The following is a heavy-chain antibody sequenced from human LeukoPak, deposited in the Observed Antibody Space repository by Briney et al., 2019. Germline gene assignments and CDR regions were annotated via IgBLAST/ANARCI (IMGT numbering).Heavy chain of an antibody. CDR3: ARQVRQLVVWFDP. D-gene: IGHD6-6*01. V-gene: IGHV4-30-2*02. CDR1: GYAIISGGFS. J-gene: IGHJ5*02. Sequence: SETLSLTCTVSGYAIISGGFSWNWIRQPPGKGLEWIGYIYHSGSTYYNPSLKSRVTISVDRSKNQFSLKLSSVTAADTAVYYCARQVRQLVVWFDPWGQGTLVTVSS. CDR2: IYHSGST.